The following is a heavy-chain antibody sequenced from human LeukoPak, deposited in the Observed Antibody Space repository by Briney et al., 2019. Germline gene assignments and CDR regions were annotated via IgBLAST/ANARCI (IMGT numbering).Heavy chain of an antibody. V-gene: IGHV3-21*04. CDR3: AKDIFTMVRGVVDY. J-gene: IGHJ4*02. CDR2: ISGNSSYI. Sequence: SGGSLRLSCAASGFTLITYSINWVRQAPGKGLEWVSSISGNSSYIYYADSVKGRFTISRDNAKNSLYLQMNSLRAEDTALYYCAKDIFTMVRGVVDYWGQGTLVTVSS. D-gene: IGHD3-10*01. CDR1: GFTLITYS.